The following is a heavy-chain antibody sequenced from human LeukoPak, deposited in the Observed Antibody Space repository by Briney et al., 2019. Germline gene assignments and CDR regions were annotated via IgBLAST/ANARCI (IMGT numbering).Heavy chain of an antibody. Sequence: ASVKVSCKASGYTFTGYYMHWVRQAPGQGLEWMGWINPNSGGTNYAQKFQGRVTMTRDTSISTAYMELSRLRSDDTAVYYCARVFSYYDSSGYYLVGYYFDYWGQGTLVTVSS. CDR3: ARVFSYYDSSGYYLVGYYFDY. V-gene: IGHV1-2*02. CDR2: INPNSGGT. D-gene: IGHD3-22*01. CDR1: GYTFTGYY. J-gene: IGHJ4*02.